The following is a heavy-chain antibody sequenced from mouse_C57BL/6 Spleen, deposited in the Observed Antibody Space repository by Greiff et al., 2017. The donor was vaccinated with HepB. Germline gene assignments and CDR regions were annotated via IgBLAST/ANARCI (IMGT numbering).Heavy chain of an antibody. CDR2: ISYDGSN. CDR3: ARYGNSVGYAMDY. V-gene: IGHV3-6*01. D-gene: IGHD2-1*01. J-gene: IGHJ4*01. CDR1: GYSITSGYY. Sequence: EVHLVESGPGLVKPSQSLSLTCSVTGYSITSGYYWNWIRQFPGNKLEWMGYISYDGSNNYNPSLKNRISITRDTSKNQFFLKLNSVTTEDTATYYCARYGNSVGYAMDYWGQGTSVTVSS.